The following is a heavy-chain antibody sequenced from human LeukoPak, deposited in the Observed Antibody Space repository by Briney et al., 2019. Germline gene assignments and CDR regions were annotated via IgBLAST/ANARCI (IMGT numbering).Heavy chain of an antibody. V-gene: IGHV4-30-2*01. CDR3: ARVSRKLAEIFFDY. CDR1: GGSISSGGHS. CDR2: IYHSGST. Sequence: SQTLSPTCAVSGGSISSGGHSWSWIRQPPGKGLEWIGYIYHSGSTYYNPSLKSRVTISVDRSKNQFSLKLSSVTAADTAVYYCARVSRKLAEIFFDYWGQGTLVTVSS. J-gene: IGHJ4*02. D-gene: IGHD3-3*01.